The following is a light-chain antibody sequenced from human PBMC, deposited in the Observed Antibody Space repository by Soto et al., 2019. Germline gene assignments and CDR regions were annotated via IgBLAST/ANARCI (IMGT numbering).Light chain of an antibody. Sequence: EITMTQSACILSASPGEGVTLSWRAAQDVTTNFAWYQQKSGQAPRLLIYDISSRATGVPARFSGSVYGTDFTLSISGLQSEDFAVYFCQQYNNWPFSFGQGTRLEI. V-gene: IGKV3D-15*01. CDR1: QDVTTN. J-gene: IGKJ5*01. CDR2: DIS. CDR3: QQYNNWPFS.